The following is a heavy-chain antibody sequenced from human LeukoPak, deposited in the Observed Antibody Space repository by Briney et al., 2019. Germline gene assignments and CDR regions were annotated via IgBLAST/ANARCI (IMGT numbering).Heavy chain of an antibody. D-gene: IGHD2/OR15-2a*01. CDR1: GFTFDDYA. V-gene: IGHV3-9*01. CDR3: AKAEYYAYFQH. Sequence: GGSLRLSCAASGFTFDDYAMHWVRQAPGKGLEWVSGISWNSGSIGYADSVKGRFTISRDNLKNSLNLPMKSIDAEDTAFYYCAKAEYYAYFQHWGQGTLVSVSS. CDR2: ISWNSGSI. J-gene: IGHJ1*01.